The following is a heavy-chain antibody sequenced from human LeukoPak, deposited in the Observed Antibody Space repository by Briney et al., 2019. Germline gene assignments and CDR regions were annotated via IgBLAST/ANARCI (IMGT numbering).Heavy chain of an antibody. CDR1: GFTFSSYA. V-gene: IGHV3-30-3*01. CDR3: ARVGYYGSGSPPSLYFDY. D-gene: IGHD3-10*01. J-gene: IGHJ4*02. CDR2: TSSDLNVK. Sequence: PGRSLRLSCAASGFTFSSYAMHWVRQAPGKGLEWVAVTSSDLNVKLYADSVKGRFTISRDNSRSTLYLQMNSLGPEDTAIYYCARVGYYGSGSPPSLYFDYWGQGTLVTVSS.